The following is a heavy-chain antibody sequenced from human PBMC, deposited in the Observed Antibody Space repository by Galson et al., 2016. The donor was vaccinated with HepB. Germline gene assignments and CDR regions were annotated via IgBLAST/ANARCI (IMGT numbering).Heavy chain of an antibody. V-gene: IGHV1-8*02. Sequence: SVKVSCKASGYTFTSYDIHWVRQATGQGLEWMGWMNPNSGKTGYDPKFQGRVTLTRSTSKSTVYMELSSLRSEDMAMYYCSRVEYASSTGANRLDHWGQGTLVTVSS. CDR2: MNPNSGKT. CDR3: SRVEYASSTGANRLDH. J-gene: IGHJ5*02. CDR1: GYTFTSYD. D-gene: IGHD2-2*01.